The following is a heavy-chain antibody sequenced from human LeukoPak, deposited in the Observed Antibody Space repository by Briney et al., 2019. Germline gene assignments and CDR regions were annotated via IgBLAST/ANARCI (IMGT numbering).Heavy chain of an antibody. V-gene: IGHV4-34*01. CDR2: INHSGST. CDR3: ARTYYYDSSARHFDY. CDR1: GGSFSGYY. Sequence: SETLSLTCAVYGGSFSGYYWSWIRQPPGKGLEWIGEINHSGSTNYNPSLKSRVTISVDTSKNQFSLKLSSVTAADTAVYYCARTYYYDSSARHFDYWGQGTLVTVSS. D-gene: IGHD3-22*01. J-gene: IGHJ4*02.